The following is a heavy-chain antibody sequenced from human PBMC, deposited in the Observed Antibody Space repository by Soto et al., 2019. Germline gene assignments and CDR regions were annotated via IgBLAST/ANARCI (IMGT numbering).Heavy chain of an antibody. V-gene: IGHV3-30-3*01. J-gene: IGHJ4*01. Sequence: QVHLVEFGGGVVQPGRSLRLSCEVSGFTFKSFAMHWVRQSPGKGLEWVAVISSDGNNKYYADSVKGRFPISRDNSKNTLYLQMKSLTTEDTAVSFYATDFWTRGGNILVYWGHGTVVTVSS. CDR1: GFTFKSFA. CDR2: ISSDGNNK. D-gene: IGHD3-3*01. CDR3: ATDFWTRGGNILVY.